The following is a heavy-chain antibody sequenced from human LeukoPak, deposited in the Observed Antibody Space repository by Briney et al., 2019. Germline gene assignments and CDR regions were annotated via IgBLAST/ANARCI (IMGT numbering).Heavy chain of an antibody. D-gene: IGHD3-22*01. V-gene: IGHV3-30-3*01. CDR2: ISYDGSNK. CDR3: ARDAQEYYYDSSASH. CDR1: GYTFTGYY. Sequence: SCKASGYTFTGYYMHWVRQAPGKGLEWVAVISYDGSNKYYADSVKGRFTISRDNSKNTLYLQMNSLRAEDTAVYYSARDAQEYYYDSSASHWGQGTLVTVSS. J-gene: IGHJ1*01.